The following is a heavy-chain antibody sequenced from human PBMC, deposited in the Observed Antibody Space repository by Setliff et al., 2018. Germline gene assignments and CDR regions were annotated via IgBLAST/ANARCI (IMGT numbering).Heavy chain of an antibody. Sequence: ASVKVSCKASGYIFTSYGFSWVRQAPGQGLEWMGWISTYNGKTNYAQHLQGRVTMTTDTSTSTAYMELRSLTSADTAVYYCARGSAKMVALPTANYFDPWGQGTPVTVSS. CDR3: ARGSAKMVALPTANYFDP. CDR2: ISTYNGKT. D-gene: IGHD2-2*01. CDR1: GYIFTSYG. V-gene: IGHV1-18*01. J-gene: IGHJ5*02.